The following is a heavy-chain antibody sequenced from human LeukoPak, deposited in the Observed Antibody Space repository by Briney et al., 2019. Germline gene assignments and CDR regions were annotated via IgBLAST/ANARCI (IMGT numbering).Heavy chain of an antibody. Sequence: PSETLSLTCTVSGGSISSSSYYWGWIRQPPGKGLEWIGSIYYSGSTYYNPSLKSRVTISVDTSKNQFSLKLSSVTAADTAVYYCARQGGYYDILTGYSAYNWFDPWGQGTLVTVSS. D-gene: IGHD3-9*01. CDR1: GGSISSSSYY. CDR3: ARQGGYYDILTGYSAYNWFDP. J-gene: IGHJ5*02. CDR2: IYYSGST. V-gene: IGHV4-39*01.